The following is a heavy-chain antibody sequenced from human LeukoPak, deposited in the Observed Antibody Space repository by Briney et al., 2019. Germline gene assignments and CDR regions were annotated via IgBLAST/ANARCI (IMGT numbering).Heavy chain of an antibody. CDR2: INPSDGST. V-gene: IGHV1-46*01. Sequence: ASVKVSCKASGYTFTTYYMHWVRQAPGQGLEWMGIINPSDGSTNYAQKFQGRVTMTRDMSTSTVYMELSSLRSEDTAVYYCARGEISGSYYQGNFDYWGQGTLVTVSS. CDR1: GYTFTTYY. D-gene: IGHD1-26*01. J-gene: IGHJ4*02. CDR3: ARGEISGSYYQGNFDY.